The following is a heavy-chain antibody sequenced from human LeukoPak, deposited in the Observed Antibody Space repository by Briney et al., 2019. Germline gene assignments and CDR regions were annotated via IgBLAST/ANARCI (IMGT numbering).Heavy chain of an antibody. V-gene: IGHV4-59*12. CDR1: GGSISSYY. Sequence: PSETLSLTCTVSGGSISSYYWSWIRQPPGKGLEWIGYIYYSGSTNYNPSLKSRVTMSVDTSKNQFSLKLSSVTAADTAVYYCARERVGSAFDIWGQGTMVTVSS. D-gene: IGHD3-10*01. CDR3: ARERVGSAFDI. CDR2: IYYSGST. J-gene: IGHJ3*02.